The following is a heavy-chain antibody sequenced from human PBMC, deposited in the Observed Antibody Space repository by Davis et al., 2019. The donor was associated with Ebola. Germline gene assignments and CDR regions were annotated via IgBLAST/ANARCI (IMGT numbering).Heavy chain of an antibody. D-gene: IGHD3-9*01. CDR2: ISSSSSYI. J-gene: IGHJ6*02. Sequence: GESLKISCAASGFTFSSYSMNWVCQAPGKGLEWVSSISSSSSYIYYADSVKGRFTISRDNAKNSLYLQMNSLKTEDTAVYYCTTGKVLRYFDWLFYYYYGMDVWGQGTTVTVSS. V-gene: IGHV3-21*03. CDR3: TTGKVLRYFDWLFYYYYGMDV. CDR1: GFTFSSYS.